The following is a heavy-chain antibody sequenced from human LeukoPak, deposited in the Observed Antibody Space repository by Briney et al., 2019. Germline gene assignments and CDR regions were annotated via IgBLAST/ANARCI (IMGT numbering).Heavy chain of an antibody. CDR1: GGTFSSYA. D-gene: IGHD2-8*01. CDR2: IIPILGIA. Sequence: GASVKVSCKASGGTFSSYAISWVRQAPGQGLEWMGRIIPILGIANYAQKFQGRVTITADKSTSTAYMELSSLRSEDTAVYYCASGDIVLMVHGEGPIENWFDPWGQGTLVTVSS. J-gene: IGHJ5*02. CDR3: ASGDIVLMVHGEGPIENWFDP. V-gene: IGHV1-69*04.